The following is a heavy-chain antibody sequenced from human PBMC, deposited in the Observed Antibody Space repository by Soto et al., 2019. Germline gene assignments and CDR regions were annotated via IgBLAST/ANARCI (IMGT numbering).Heavy chain of an antibody. Sequence: GGSLRLSCAASGFTVSSSYMTWVRQAPGKGLAWVSVTYSDGATFYADSVKDRFTISRDNSKNTLYLQMNSLRAEDTAVYYCEREFRPTGSRAAFDIWGQGTMVTVS. CDR1: GFTVSSSY. J-gene: IGHJ3*02. V-gene: IGHV3-66*01. CDR3: EREFRPTGSRAAFDI. CDR2: TYSDGAT. D-gene: IGHD1-26*01.